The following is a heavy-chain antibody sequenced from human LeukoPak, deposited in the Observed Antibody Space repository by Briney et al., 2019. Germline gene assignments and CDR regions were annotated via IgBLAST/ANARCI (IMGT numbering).Heavy chain of an antibody. Sequence: ASVNVSCKASGYTFTSYDINWVRQATGQGLEWMGWISAYNGNTNYAQKLQGRVTMTTDTSTSTAYMELRSLRSDDTAVYYCARDLWSYSRPPDFDYWGQGTLVTVSS. CDR2: ISAYNGNT. D-gene: IGHD1-26*01. CDR3: ARDLWSYSRPPDFDY. CDR1: GYTFTSYD. J-gene: IGHJ4*02. V-gene: IGHV1-18*01.